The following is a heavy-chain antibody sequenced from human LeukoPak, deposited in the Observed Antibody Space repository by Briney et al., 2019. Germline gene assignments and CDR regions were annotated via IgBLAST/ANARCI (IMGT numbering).Heavy chain of an antibody. J-gene: IGHJ4*02. Sequence: SETLSLTCTVSGGSISSYYWSWIRQPPGKGLEWIGYVYYSGSTEYNPSLRSRVTISLEMSKRQFSLNLTSVTATDTAVYYCAREPNYDFWSGYYTKVDYFDYWGQGILVTVSS. CDR2: VYYSGST. V-gene: IGHV4-59*08. CDR3: AREPNYDFWSGYYTKVDYFDY. D-gene: IGHD3-3*01. CDR1: GGSISSYY.